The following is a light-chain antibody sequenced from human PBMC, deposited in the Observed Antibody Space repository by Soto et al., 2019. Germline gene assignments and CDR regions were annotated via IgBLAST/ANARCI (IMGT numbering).Light chain of an antibody. Sequence: DIQLTQSPSFLSASVGDRVTITCRASQDIASYLVWYQQKPGKAPKLLIYGASTLQSGVPSRFSGSGSGTEFTLTISSLQPEDSATYYRQQLNSYPLTFGGGTKVEIK. CDR3: QQLNSYPLT. V-gene: IGKV1-9*01. CDR2: GAS. J-gene: IGKJ4*01. CDR1: QDIASY.